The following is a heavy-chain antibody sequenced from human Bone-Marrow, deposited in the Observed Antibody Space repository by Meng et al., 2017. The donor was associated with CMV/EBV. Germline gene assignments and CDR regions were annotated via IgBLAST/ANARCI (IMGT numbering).Heavy chain of an antibody. CDR3: ARLDSGGYYYVPY. V-gene: IGHV5-51*01. D-gene: IGHD1-26*01. Sequence: KVSCKGSGYSFTTYWIGWVRQMPGKGLEWMGIIHPGDSDTRYSPSFQGQVTISADKSITTAYLQWSSLKASDTAMYYCARLDSGGYYYVPYWGQGTLVTFSS. CDR1: GYSFTTYW. CDR2: IHPGDSDT. J-gene: IGHJ4*02.